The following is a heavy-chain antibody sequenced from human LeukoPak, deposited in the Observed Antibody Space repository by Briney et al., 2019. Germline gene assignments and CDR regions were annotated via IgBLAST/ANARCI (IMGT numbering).Heavy chain of an antibody. V-gene: IGHV3-48*03. Sequence: GGSLRLSCAASGFTFSSYEMNWVRQAPGKGLEWVSYISSSGSTIYYADSVKGRFTISRDNAKNSLYLQMNSLRAEDMAVYYCARERGRVPSDYWGQRTLVTVSS. J-gene: IGHJ4*02. CDR1: GFTFSSYE. CDR2: ISSSGSTI. CDR3: ARERGRVPSDY.